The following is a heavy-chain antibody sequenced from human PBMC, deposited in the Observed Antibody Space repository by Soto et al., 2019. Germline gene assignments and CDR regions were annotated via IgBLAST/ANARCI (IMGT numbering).Heavy chain of an antibody. J-gene: IGHJ6*02. Sequence: QVQLVQSGAEVKKPGASVKVSCKASGYTFTSYGISWVRQAPGQGLEWMGWISAYNGNTNYAQKLQGRVTMTTDTSTSTAYMELRSLRSDDTAVYYCARESREYCSSTSCYLFYYYYGMDVWGQGTTVTASS. V-gene: IGHV1-18*01. CDR2: ISAYNGNT. D-gene: IGHD2-2*01. CDR3: ARESREYCSSTSCYLFYYYYGMDV. CDR1: GYTFTSYG.